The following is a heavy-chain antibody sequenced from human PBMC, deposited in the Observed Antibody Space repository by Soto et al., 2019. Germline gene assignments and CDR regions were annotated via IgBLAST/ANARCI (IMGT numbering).Heavy chain of an antibody. CDR2: MNPNNGNT. J-gene: IGHJ4*02. Sequence: ASVKVSCKAAAYTFTSYDINWVRQATGQDFEWMGWMNPNNGNTAYAQKFQGRVTMTRDTSKSTAFMELSSLTSEDTAVYYRARDIEPPGLFFDYWGQGTLVTVSS. CDR1: AYTFTSYD. V-gene: IGHV1-8*01. D-gene: IGHD6-13*01. CDR3: ARDIEPPGLFFDY.